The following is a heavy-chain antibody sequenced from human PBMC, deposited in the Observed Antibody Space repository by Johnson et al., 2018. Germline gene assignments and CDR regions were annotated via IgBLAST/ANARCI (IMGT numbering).Heavy chain of an antibody. CDR1: GFTFSSYG. V-gene: IGHV3-30*03. J-gene: IGHJ6*03. Sequence: QVQLVQSGGGVVQPGRSLRLSCAASGFTFSSYGMHWVRQAPGKGLEWVAVISYDGSNKYYAVSVKGRFTISRDNSKNTLYLQMNSLRAEDTAVYYCARASSYMDVWGKGTTVTVSS. CDR3: ARASSYMDV. CDR2: ISYDGSNK.